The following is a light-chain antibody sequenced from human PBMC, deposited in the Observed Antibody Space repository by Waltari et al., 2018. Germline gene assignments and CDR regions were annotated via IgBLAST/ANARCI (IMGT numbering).Light chain of an antibody. Sequence: DIHMTQSPISLAASVGDRVTITCRTNQSISNYLNWYQQKRGSSPKLLIYGASTLQGGVPSRFTGSVSGKDFTLTISSLQTEDFATYFCQQSYSNMYTFGQGTK. CDR1: QSISNY. CDR3: QQSYSNMYT. V-gene: IGKV1-39*01. CDR2: GAS. J-gene: IGKJ2*01.